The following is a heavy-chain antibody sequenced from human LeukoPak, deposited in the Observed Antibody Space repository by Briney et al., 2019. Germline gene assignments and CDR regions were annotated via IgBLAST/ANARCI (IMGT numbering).Heavy chain of an antibody. D-gene: IGHD2/OR15-2a*01. Sequence: GASVKVSCKASGYTFTSYGISWVRQAPGQGLEWMGWISAYNGNTNYAQKLQGRVTMTTDTSTSTTYMELRSLRAEDTAVYYCAKDLLTTAGTYYMDVWGKGTTVTISS. CDR1: GYTFTSYG. CDR2: ISAYNGNT. CDR3: AKDLLTTAGTYYMDV. J-gene: IGHJ6*03. V-gene: IGHV1-18*01.